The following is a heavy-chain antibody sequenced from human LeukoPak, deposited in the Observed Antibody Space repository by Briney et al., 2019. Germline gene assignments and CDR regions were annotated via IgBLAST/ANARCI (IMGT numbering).Heavy chain of an antibody. J-gene: IGHJ4*02. D-gene: IGHD3-10*01. CDR3: AREYYYGSGSYLGY. CDR2: ISSSGGTI. V-gene: IGHV3-11*01. CDR1: GFTFSDYY. Sequence: GGSLRLSCAASGFTFSDYYMSWIRQAPGKGLEWVSYISSSGGTIYYADSVKGRFTISRDNAKNSLYLQMNSLRVEDTAVYYCAREYYYGSGSYLGYWGQGTLVTVSS.